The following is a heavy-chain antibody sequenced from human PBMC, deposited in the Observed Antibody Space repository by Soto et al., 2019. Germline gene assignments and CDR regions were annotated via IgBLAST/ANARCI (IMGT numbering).Heavy chain of an antibody. CDR2: ISGSGGTT. CDR3: AKDSWAIFGVPAGEYYAMDV. Sequence: GGSLRLSCVASGFTFENYAMSWVRQAPGKGLEWVSAISGSGGTTYYSDSVKGRFTISRDNSKNTVYLQMNDLRVEDAAEYFCAKDSWAIFGVPAGEYYAMDVWGQGTTVPVSS. CDR1: GFTFENYA. J-gene: IGHJ6*02. D-gene: IGHD3-3*01. V-gene: IGHV3-23*01.